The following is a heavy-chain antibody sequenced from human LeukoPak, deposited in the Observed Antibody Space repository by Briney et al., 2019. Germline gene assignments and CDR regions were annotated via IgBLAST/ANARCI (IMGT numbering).Heavy chain of an antibody. D-gene: IGHD4-23*01. CDR2: VDVSGGTT. CDR1: GFTFSSYA. CDR3: AKDQTPYS. V-gene: IGHV3-23*01. J-gene: IGHJ4*02. Sequence: GGSPRLSCAASGFTFSSYAMSWVRQAPGKGLEWVSTVDVSGGTTYYADSVKGRFTISRDNSKNTLYLQMNSLRADDTAVYYCAKDQTPYSWGQGTLITVSS.